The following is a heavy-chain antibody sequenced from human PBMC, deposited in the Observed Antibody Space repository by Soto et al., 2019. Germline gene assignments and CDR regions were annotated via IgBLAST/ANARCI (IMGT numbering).Heavy chain of an antibody. V-gene: IGHV4-31*03. CDR2: IYYSGST. Sequence: SETLSLTCTVSGGSISSGGYYWSWIRQHPGKGLEWIGYIYYSGSTYYNPSLKSRVTISVDTSKNQFSLKLTSVTAADTAVYYCARENYYGSGTYFRLDVWGQGTRVTVSS. J-gene: IGHJ6*02. CDR3: ARENYYGSGTYFRLDV. CDR1: GGSISSGGYY. D-gene: IGHD3-10*01.